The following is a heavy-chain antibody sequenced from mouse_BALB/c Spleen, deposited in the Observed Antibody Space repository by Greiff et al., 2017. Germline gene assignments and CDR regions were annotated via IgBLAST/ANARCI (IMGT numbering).Heavy chain of an antibody. CDR2: ISSGGST. V-gene: IGHV5-6-5*01. J-gene: IGHJ4*01. D-gene: IGHD2-4*01. CDR1: GFTFSSYA. Sequence: EVKLMESGGGLVKPGGSLKLSCAASGFTFSSYAMSWVRQTPEKRLEWVASISSGGSTYYPDSVKGRFTISRDNARNILYLQMSSLRSEDTAMYYCARGDSYYAMDYWGQGTSVTVSS. CDR3: ARGDSYYAMDY.